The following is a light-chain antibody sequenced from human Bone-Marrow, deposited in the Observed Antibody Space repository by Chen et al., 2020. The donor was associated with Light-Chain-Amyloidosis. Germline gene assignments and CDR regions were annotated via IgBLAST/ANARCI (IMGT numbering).Light chain of an antibody. CDR1: QTIRSNY. V-gene: IGKV3-20*01. Sequence: EIVLTQSPGTLSLSPGEGANLSCRASQTIRSNYSTCYQQKFGQAPRFLIYGSSSRATGIPDRFTGGGSGADFTLAIDRLEPEDLAMYYCQQYGTSPLTFGGGTKVEIK. CDR3: QQYGTSPLT. J-gene: IGKJ4*01. CDR2: GSS.